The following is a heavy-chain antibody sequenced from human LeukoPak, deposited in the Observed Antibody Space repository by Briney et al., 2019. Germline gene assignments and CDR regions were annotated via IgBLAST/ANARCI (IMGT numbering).Heavy chain of an antibody. Sequence: GASVKVSCKASGYTFTGYYMHWVRQAPGQGLEWMGWINPNSGGTNYAQKFQGWVTMTRDTSISTAYMELSRLRSDDTAVYYCAREGAAAGATPYDYWGQGTLVTVSS. D-gene: IGHD6-13*01. J-gene: IGHJ4*02. CDR1: GYTFTGYY. CDR3: AREGAAAGATPYDY. V-gene: IGHV1-2*04. CDR2: INPNSGGT.